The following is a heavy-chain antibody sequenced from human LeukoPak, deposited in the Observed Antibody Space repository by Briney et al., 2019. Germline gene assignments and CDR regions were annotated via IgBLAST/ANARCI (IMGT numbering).Heavy chain of an antibody. D-gene: IGHD6-13*01. V-gene: IGHV4-59*08. CDR1: GGSISNYY. CDR2: IYSSGHT. J-gene: IGHJ4*02. Sequence: SETLSLPCTVSGGSISNYYWSWIRPPPGKGLEWIGYIYSSGHTNYNPSLKNRDTISVDTSKNQFSLNLTSVTAADTAVYYCARHFSGAAAPLPFDYWGQGTLVTVSS. CDR3: ARHFSGAAAPLPFDY.